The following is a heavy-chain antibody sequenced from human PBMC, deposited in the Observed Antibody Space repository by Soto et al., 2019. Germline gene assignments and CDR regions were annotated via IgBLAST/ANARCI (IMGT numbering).Heavy chain of an antibody. V-gene: IGHV3-23*01. Sequence: EVQLLESGGGLVQPGGSLRLSCVASRFTFSNSAMSWVRQAPGKGLEWLSAITGSGDGTNYADSVKGRFTISRDNSKNTLYLQMNSLTAEDTATYYSAKGRTVTVFGGQGSLVTVSS. J-gene: IGHJ4*02. D-gene: IGHD4-17*01. CDR2: ITGSGDGT. CDR3: AKGRTVTVF. CDR1: RFTFSNSA.